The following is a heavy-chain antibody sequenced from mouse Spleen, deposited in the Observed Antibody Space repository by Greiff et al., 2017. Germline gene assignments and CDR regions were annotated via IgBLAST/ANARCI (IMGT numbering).Heavy chain of an antibody. CDR3: ARSLVDY. Sequence: QVQLQQPGAELVMPGASVKLSCKASGYTFTSYWMHWVKQRPGQGLEWIGEIDPSDSYTNYNQKFKGKATLTVDKSSSTAYMQLSSLTSEDSAVYYCARSLVDYWGQGTTLTVSS. CDR1: GYTFTSYW. D-gene: IGHD4-1*01. CDR2: IDPSDSYT. V-gene: IGHV1-69*01. J-gene: IGHJ2*01.